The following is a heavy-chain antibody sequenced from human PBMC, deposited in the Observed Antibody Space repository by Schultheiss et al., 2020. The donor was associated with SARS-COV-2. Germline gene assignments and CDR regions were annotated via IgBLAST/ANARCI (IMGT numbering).Heavy chain of an antibody. CDR2: IYYSGST. D-gene: IGHD5-18*01. CDR3: ARIKVDTDPNYYYYYGMDV. V-gene: IGHV4-59*01. J-gene: IGHJ6*02. CDR1: GGSISSYY. Sequence: SQTLSLTCPVSGGSISSYYWSWIRQPPGKGLEWIGYIYYSGSTNYNPSLKSRVTISVDTSKNQFSLKLSSVTAADTAVYYCARIKVDTDPNYYYYYGMDVWGQGTTVTVSS.